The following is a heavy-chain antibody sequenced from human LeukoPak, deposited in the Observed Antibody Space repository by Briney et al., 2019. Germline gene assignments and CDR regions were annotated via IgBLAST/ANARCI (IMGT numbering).Heavy chain of an antibody. CDR2: INPNSGGT. CDR1: GYTFTGYY. CDR3: ARERNYYDSSGYYGY. Sequence: ASVKVSCKASGYTFTGYYMHWVRQAPGQALEWMGWINPNSGGTNYAQKFQGRVTMTRDTSISTAYMEPSRLRSDDTAVYYCARERNYYDSSGYYGYWGQGTLVTVSS. J-gene: IGHJ4*02. D-gene: IGHD3-22*01. V-gene: IGHV1-2*02.